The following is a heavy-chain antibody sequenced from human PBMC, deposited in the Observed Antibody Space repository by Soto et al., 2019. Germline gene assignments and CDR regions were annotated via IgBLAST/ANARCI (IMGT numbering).Heavy chain of an antibody. CDR2: ISAYNGNT. V-gene: IGHV1-18*01. CDR3: ARSARIAAAGTQWFDP. CDR1: GYTFTSYG. Sequence: EASVKVSCKASGYTFTSYGISWVRQAPGQGLEWMGWISAYNGNTNYAQKLQGRVTMTTDTSTSTAYMELRSLRSDDTAVYYCARSARIAAAGTQWFDPWGHGTRVTIXP. J-gene: IGHJ5*02. D-gene: IGHD6-13*01.